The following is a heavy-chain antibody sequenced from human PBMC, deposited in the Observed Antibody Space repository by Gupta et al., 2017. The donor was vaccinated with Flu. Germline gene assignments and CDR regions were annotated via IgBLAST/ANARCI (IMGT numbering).Heavy chain of an antibody. D-gene: IGHD3-22*01. V-gene: IGHV4-59*01. CDR2: IYYSGDA. CDR3: ARDFRFYDTSAYASYYYNFMDV. CDR1: GGSMSPYY. Sequence: QVQLQESGPGLVKPSETLSLTCTVSGGSMSPYYWSWIRQPPGKRLEWMGYIYYSGDADYNPSLQSRVTMSIDTSKNQFSLKLTSVTDADTAVYFCARDFRFYDTSAYASYYYNFMDVGGKGTTVTVSS. J-gene: IGHJ6*03.